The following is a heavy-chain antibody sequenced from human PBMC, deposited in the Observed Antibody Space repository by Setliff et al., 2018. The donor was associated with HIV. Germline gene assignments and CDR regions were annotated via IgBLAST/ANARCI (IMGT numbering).Heavy chain of an antibody. CDR3: TRDRVATTSLLYYFDY. Sequence: GGSLRLSCTASGFTFGDYAMTWFRQAPGKGLEWVGFIRSKAYGGTTEYAASAKGRFTISRDDSKSSAYLQMNSLKAEDTAIYYCTRDRVATTSLLYYFDYWGQGILVTVSS. V-gene: IGHV3-49*03. J-gene: IGHJ4*02. CDR2: IRSKAYGGTT. CDR1: GFTFGDYA. D-gene: IGHD5-12*01.